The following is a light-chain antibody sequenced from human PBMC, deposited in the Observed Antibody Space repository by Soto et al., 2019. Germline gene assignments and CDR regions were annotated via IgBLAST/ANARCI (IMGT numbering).Light chain of an antibody. CDR1: SSDVGAYNY. V-gene: IGLV2-8*01. CDR3: SSYAGSNNFV. CDR2: EVS. J-gene: IGLJ3*02. Sequence: QSVLTQPPSASGSPGQSVTISCTGTSSDVGAYNYVSWYQQHPGKAPKLMIYEVSKRPSGVPDRFSGSKSGNTASLTVSGLQAEDEADYYCSSYAGSNNFVFGGGTKLTVL.